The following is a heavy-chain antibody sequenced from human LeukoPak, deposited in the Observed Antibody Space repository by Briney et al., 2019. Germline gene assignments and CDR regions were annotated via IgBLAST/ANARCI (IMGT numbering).Heavy chain of an antibody. V-gene: IGHV3-21*01. J-gene: IGHJ4*02. CDR2: ISSSSYI. D-gene: IGHD2-2*01. CDR3: ARAGIGGSSTSCDY. CDR1: GFTFRSYS. Sequence: GGSLRLSCAASGFTFRSYSMNWVRQAPGKGLEWVSSISSSSYIYYADSVKGRFTISRDNAKNSLYLQMNSLRAEDTAVYYCARAGIGGSSTSCDYWGQGTLVTVSS.